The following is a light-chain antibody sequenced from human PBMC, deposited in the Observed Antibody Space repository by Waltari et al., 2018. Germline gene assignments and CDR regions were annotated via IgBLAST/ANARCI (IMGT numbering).Light chain of an antibody. CDR2: GAS. CDR1: QSVSSGY. J-gene: IGKJ4*01. V-gene: IGKV3-20*01. Sequence: EIVVPQSPGTLSLSPGERATLSCRASQSVSSGYLAWYQHKPGQAPRLLIYGASNRATGIPDRFSGSGSGTDFTLTISRLEPEDFAVYYCQLYGRSLLTFGGGTKVEIK. CDR3: QLYGRSLLT.